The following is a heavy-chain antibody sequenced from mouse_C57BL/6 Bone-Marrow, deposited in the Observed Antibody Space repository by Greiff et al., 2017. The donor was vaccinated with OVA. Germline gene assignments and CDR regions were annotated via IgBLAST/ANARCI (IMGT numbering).Heavy chain of an antibody. V-gene: IGHV1-4*01. CDR3: ASRAAQATGYFDV. Sequence: ESGAELARPGASVKMSCKASGYTFTSYTMHWVKQRPGQGLEWIGYINPSSGYTKYNQKFKDKATLTADKSSSTAYMQLSSLTSEDSAVYCCASRAAQATGYFDVWGTGTTVTVSS. CDR1: GYTFTSYT. J-gene: IGHJ1*03. D-gene: IGHD3-2*02. CDR2: INPSSGYT.